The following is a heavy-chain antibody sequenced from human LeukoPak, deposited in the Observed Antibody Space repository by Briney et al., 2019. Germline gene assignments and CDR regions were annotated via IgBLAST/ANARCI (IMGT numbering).Heavy chain of an antibody. Sequence: SETLSLTCTVSGGSISTYYWSWIRQPPGKGLEWFGYIYYSGSTNYNPSLKSRVTISVDTSKNQFSLKLSSVTAADTAVYYCARDLGGVTNAFDIWGQGTMVTVSS. J-gene: IGHJ3*02. CDR2: IYYSGST. CDR1: GGSISTYY. V-gene: IGHV4-59*01. CDR3: ARDLGGVTNAFDI. D-gene: IGHD4-17*01.